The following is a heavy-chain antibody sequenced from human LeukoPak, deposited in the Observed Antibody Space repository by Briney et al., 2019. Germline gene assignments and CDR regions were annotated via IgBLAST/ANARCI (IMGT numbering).Heavy chain of an antibody. V-gene: IGHV4-38-2*01. J-gene: IGHJ4*02. D-gene: IGHD2-15*01. CDR2: IYHSGST. CDR1: GYSISSGYY. CDR3: ARSRGSCSGGSCYYYYFDY. Sequence: SETLSLTCAVSGYSISSGYYWGWIRQPPGKGLEWIGSIYHSGSTYYNPSLKSRVTISVDTSKNQFSLKLSSVTAADTAVYYCARSRGSCSGGSCYYYYFDYWGQGTLVTVSS.